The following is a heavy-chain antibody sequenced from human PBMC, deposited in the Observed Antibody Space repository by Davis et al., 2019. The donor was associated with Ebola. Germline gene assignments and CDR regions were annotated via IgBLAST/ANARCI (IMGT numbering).Heavy chain of an antibody. V-gene: IGHV1-46*01. Sequence: ASVKVSCKASGDTFISYYMHWVRQAPGQGLEYMGIINPGGGSTSYAQKFQGRVTMNRDTSTSTAYMELSSLRSEDTAVYYCARGRVTMVQTTQIKYYYYGMDVWGQGTTVTVSS. CDR3: ARGRVTMVQTTQIKYYYYGMDV. D-gene: IGHD3-10*01. CDR2: INPGGGST. CDR1: GDTFISYY. J-gene: IGHJ6*02.